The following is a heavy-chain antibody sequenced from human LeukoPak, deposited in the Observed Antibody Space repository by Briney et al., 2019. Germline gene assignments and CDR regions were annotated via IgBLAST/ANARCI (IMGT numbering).Heavy chain of an antibody. CDR3: ARDWAAGTVVNWFDP. D-gene: IGHD6-13*01. J-gene: IGHJ5*02. CDR1: GYTFTGYY. Sequence: ASVKVSCKASGYTFTGYYIHWVRQAPGQGLEWMGWINPNSGGTSYAQKFPGRVTMTRDTSISTAYMELSSLRSDDTAVYYCARDWAAGTVVNWFDPWGQGTLVTVSS. V-gene: IGHV1-2*02. CDR2: INPNSGGT.